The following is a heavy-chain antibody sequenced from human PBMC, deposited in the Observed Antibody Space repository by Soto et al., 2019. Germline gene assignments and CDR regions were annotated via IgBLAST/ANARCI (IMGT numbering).Heavy chain of an antibody. V-gene: IGHV3-33*01. CDR1: GFTFSSYG. J-gene: IGHJ2*01. CDR2: IWYDGSNK. Sequence: QVQLVESGGGVVQPGRTLRLSCAASGFTFSSYGMHWVRQAPGKGLEWVAVIWYDGSNKYYADSVKGRFTISRDNSKNTLYLQMNSLRAEDSAVFYCARDIAMEPPRVFDLWGRGTLVTVSS. CDR3: ARDIAMEPPRVFDL. D-gene: IGHD5-18*01.